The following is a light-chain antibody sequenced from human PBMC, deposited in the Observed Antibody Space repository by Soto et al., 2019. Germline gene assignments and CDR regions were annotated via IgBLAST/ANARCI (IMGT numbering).Light chain of an antibody. CDR3: QQYYSSSPYT. V-gene: IGKV1-5*03. CDR1: QSISSW. Sequence: DIQMTQSPSTLSASVGDRVIITCRGSQSISSWLAWYQQKPGKAPKLLIYKASSLESGVPSRFSGSGSGTEFTLTISSLQPDDFATYYCQQYYSSSPYTFGQGTKLEIK. CDR2: KAS. J-gene: IGKJ2*01.